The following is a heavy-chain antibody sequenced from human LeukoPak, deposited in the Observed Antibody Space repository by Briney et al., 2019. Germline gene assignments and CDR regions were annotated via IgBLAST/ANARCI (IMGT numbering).Heavy chain of an antibody. V-gene: IGHV3-30*18. Sequence: PGRSLRLSCAASGFTFSSYGMHWVRQAPGKGLEWVAVISYDGSNKYYAGSVKGRFTISRDTSKNTLHLQMDSLRAEDTAVYYCAKDLYSSGYYYTPPDYWGQGTLVTVSS. J-gene: IGHJ4*02. CDR2: ISYDGSNK. CDR3: AKDLYSSGYYYTPPDY. CDR1: GFTFSSYG. D-gene: IGHD3-22*01.